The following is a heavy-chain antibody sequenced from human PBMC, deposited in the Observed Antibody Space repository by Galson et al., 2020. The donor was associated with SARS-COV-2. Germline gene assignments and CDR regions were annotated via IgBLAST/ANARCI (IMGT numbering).Heavy chain of an antibody. Sequence: GGSLRLSCEASGITFSSYAMHWVRQAPGKGLEWVSGITGSPYYADSVRGRFAISRDDSKSTLYLQLYSLTAEDTAIYYCATGSVDSNYYFDYWGQGTLVTVSS. CDR1: GITFSSYA. CDR3: ATGSVDSNYYFDY. D-gene: IGHD5-12*01. J-gene: IGHJ4*02. CDR2: ITGSP. V-gene: IGHV3-23*01.